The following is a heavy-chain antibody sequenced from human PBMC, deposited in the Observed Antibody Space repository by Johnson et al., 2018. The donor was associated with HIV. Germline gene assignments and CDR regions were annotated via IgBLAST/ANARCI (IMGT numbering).Heavy chain of an antibody. V-gene: IGHV3-7*01. CDR2: IKQDGSEK. Sequence: MLLVESGGGLVQPGGSLRLSCAASGFTFSSYWMSWVRQAPGKGLEWVANIKQDGSEKYYVDSVKGRFTISRDNSKNTVSLQMSSLRAEDTAVYYCVRGRDYYDSSGGQDAFDIWGQGTMVTVSS. J-gene: IGHJ3*02. CDR3: VRGRDYYDSSGGQDAFDI. D-gene: IGHD3-22*01. CDR1: GFTFSSYW.